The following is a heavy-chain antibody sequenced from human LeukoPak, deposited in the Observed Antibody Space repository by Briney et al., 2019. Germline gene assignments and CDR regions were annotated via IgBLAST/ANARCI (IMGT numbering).Heavy chain of an antibody. J-gene: IGHJ4*02. D-gene: IGHD1-1*01. CDR2: INPSGGST. Sequence: ASVKVSCKASGYTFTSYYIDWVRQAPGQGLEWMGVINPSGGSTRYAQKFQGRVTMTGDPSTWTVYTELSSLTSDDTAVYYCARGTTDAYWGQGTPVTVSS. CDR1: GYTFTSYY. V-gene: IGHV1-46*01. CDR3: ARGTTDAY.